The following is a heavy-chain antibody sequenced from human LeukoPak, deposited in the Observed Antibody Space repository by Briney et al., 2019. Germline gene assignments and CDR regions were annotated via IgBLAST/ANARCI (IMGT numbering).Heavy chain of an antibody. D-gene: IGHD3-22*01. CDR1: GYTFTGYD. J-gene: IGHJ3*02. Sequence: ASVKVSCKASGYTFTGYDMHWVRQAPGQGLECMGWINPNSGGTNYAQKFQGRVTMTRDTSISTAYMELSRLRSDDTAVYYCARQPGGDNYDSSGIEAFDIWGQGTMVTVSS. CDR3: ARQPGGDNYDSSGIEAFDI. V-gene: IGHV1-2*02. CDR2: INPNSGGT.